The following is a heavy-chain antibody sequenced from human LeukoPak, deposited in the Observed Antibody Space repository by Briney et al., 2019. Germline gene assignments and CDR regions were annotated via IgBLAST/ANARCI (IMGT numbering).Heavy chain of an antibody. D-gene: IGHD7-27*01. Sequence: AETLSLTCAVSGGSLSSSIWWTWVRQPPGKGLEWIGEISNRGSTNYNSSLKSRVTISIDESRDQFSLTLNSVTAADTAVYYCAGRWALTGEPNWGQGTLVTVSS. V-gene: IGHV4-4*02. J-gene: IGHJ4*02. CDR3: AGRWALTGEPN. CDR2: ISNRGST. CDR1: GGSLSSSIW.